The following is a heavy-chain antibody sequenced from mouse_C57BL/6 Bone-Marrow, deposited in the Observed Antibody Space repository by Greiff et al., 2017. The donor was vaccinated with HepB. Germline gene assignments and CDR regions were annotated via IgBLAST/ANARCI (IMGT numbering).Heavy chain of an antibody. CDR3: ARYYDPPYLDY. Sequence: QVQLQQSGAELVKPGASVKLSCKASGYTFTSYWMHWVKQRPGQGLEWIGMIHPNSGSTNYNEKFKSKATLTVDKSSSTAYMQLSSLTSEDSAVYYCARYYDPPYLDYWGQGTTLTVSS. J-gene: IGHJ2*01. CDR1: GYTFTSYW. V-gene: IGHV1-64*01. D-gene: IGHD2-4*01. CDR2: IHPNSGST.